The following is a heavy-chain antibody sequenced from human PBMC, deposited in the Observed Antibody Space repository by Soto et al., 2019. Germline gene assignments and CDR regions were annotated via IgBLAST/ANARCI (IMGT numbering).Heavy chain of an antibody. J-gene: IGHJ6*02. V-gene: IGHV4-39*01. CDR1: GGSISSSSYY. D-gene: IGHD2-8*02. CDR3: ARLGTDYYGMDV. Sequence: LSLTFTVSGGSISSSSYYWGWIRQPPGKGLEWIGSIYYSGSTYYNPSLKSRVTISVDTSKNQFSLKLSSVTAADTAVYYCARLGTDYYGMDVWGQGTTVTVSS. CDR2: IYYSGST.